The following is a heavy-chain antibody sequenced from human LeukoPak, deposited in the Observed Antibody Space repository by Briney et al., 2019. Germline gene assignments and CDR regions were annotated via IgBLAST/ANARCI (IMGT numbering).Heavy chain of an antibody. CDR3: ARYSGWRYYFDY. D-gene: IGHD6-19*01. CDR1: GGSFGDFY. V-gene: IGHV4-59*01. CDR2: IYYSGST. Sequence: SETLSLTCAVSGGSFGDFYWSWIRQPPGKGLEWIGYIYYSGSTNYSPSLKSRVSISVDTSKNQFSLKLSSVTAADTAVYYCARYSGWRYYFDYWGQGTLVTVSS. J-gene: IGHJ4*02.